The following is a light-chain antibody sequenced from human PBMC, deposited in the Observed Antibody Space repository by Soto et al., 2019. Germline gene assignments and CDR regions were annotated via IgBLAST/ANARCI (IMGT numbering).Light chain of an antibody. Sequence: EIVLTQSPATLSLSPGERATLSCRASQSVSSYLAWYQQKPGQAPRLLIYDASNRATGIPARFSGSGSGTDFTLTISSQEPEDFAVYYCQLRSSFGQGTRLETK. CDR1: QSVSSY. CDR3: QLRSS. J-gene: IGKJ5*01. CDR2: DAS. V-gene: IGKV3-11*01.